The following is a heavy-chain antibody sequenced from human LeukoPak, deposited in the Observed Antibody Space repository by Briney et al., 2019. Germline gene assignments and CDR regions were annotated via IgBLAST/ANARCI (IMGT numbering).Heavy chain of an antibody. CDR1: GGSIRSSYYY. V-gene: IGHV4-39*01. CDR3: ASRIAVAGTPFDY. Sequence: PSETLSLTCTVSGGSIRSSYYYWGWIRQPPGKGLEWIGSIYDSGSTYYNPSLKSRVTISVDTSKNQFPLKLSSVTAADTAVYYCASRIAVAGTPFDYWGQGTLVTVSS. D-gene: IGHD6-19*01. CDR2: IYDSGST. J-gene: IGHJ4*02.